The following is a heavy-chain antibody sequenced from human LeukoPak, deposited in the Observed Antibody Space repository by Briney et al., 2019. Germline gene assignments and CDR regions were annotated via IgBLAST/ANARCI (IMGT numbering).Heavy chain of an antibody. V-gene: IGHV1-69*13. J-gene: IGHJ4*02. D-gene: IGHD4-11*01. CDR1: GGTFSSYA. CDR2: IIPIFGTA. Sequence: GASVKVSCKASGGTFSSYAISWVRQAPGQGLEWMGGIIPIFGTANYAQKFQGRVTITADESTSTAYMELSSLRSEDTAVYYCAREGTVTTFDYWAREPWSPSPQ. CDR3: AREGTVTTFDY.